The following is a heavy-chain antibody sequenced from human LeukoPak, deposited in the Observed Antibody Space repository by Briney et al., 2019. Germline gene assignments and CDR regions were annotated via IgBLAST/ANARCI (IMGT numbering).Heavy chain of an antibody. D-gene: IGHD5-18*01. Sequence: PSETLSLTCTVSGGSISSYYWSWIRQPPGKGLEWIGYIYYSGSTNYKSSLKSRVTISVDTSKNQFSLKLSSVTAADTAVYYCARRQLWDDGFDIWGQGTMVTVSS. J-gene: IGHJ3*02. V-gene: IGHV4-59*01. CDR3: ARRQLWDDGFDI. CDR2: IYYSGST. CDR1: GGSISSYY.